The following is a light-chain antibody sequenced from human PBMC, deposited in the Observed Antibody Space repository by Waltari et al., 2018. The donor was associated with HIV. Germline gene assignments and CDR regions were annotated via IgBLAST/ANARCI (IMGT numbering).Light chain of an antibody. Sequence: DIVMTQSPLSLPVTLGQPAAISCRSSEILVNSDGYTFVNWFHQSPGQPPRRLIYKVFLRDSGVPDRISGSGSATEFTLKISRVEAEDVGIYYCMQGSHWPYTFGQGTKLEI. V-gene: IGKV2-30*01. CDR2: KVF. CDR3: MQGSHWPYT. CDR1: EILVNSDGYTF. J-gene: IGKJ2*01.